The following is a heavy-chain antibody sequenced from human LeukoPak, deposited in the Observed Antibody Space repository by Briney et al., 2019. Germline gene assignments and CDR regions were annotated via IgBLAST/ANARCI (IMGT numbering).Heavy chain of an antibody. Sequence: SETLSLTCTVSGASVSGSPYYWGWIRQPPGKGLEWIGSIYYSGSTYYNPSLRSRVTISVDTSKNQFSLKLTSVTAADTAVYYCARDVGARLPNVWGKGTMVTVSS. D-gene: IGHD2-15*01. CDR3: ARDVGARLPNV. CDR2: IYYSGST. CDR1: GASVSGSPYY. V-gene: IGHV4-39*07. J-gene: IGHJ6*04.